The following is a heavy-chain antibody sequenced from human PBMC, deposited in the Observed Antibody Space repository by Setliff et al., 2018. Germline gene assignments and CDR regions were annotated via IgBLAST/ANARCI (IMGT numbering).Heavy chain of an antibody. CDR3: ARDLTAMYYFDY. CDR1: GGSISSQY. Sequence: LSLTCTVSGGSISSQYWSWIRQPPGKGLEWIGSIYYSGSTNYNPSLKSRVTISVDTSKNQFSLKLSSVTAADTAVYYCARDLTAMYYFDYWGQGTLVTVSS. CDR2: IYYSGST. J-gene: IGHJ4*02. V-gene: IGHV4-59*11.